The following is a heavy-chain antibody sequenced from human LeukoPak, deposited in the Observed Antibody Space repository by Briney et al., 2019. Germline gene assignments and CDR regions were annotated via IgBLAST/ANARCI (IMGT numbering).Heavy chain of an antibody. CDR3: AKDRGSGWYPNWFDP. J-gene: IGHJ5*02. CDR1: GFTFSSYG. Sequence: GGSLRLSCAASGFTFSSYGMHWVRQAPGEGLEWVAVISYDGSNKYYADSVKGRFTISRDNSKNTLYLQMNSLRAEDTAVYYCAKDRGSGWYPNWFDPWGQGTLVTVSS. D-gene: IGHD6-19*01. CDR2: ISYDGSNK. V-gene: IGHV3-30*18.